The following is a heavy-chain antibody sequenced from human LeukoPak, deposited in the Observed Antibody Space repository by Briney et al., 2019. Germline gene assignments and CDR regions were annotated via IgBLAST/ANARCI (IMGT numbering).Heavy chain of an antibody. V-gene: IGHV3-7*01. Sequence: PGGSLRLFCAASGFTFSTYWMNWYRQAPGKGLEWVGNINQDASEINYVESVRGRFTISRDNAKNSLHLQMNSLRAEDTAVYYCATDRDNSDWQKRFDSWGQGTLVTVSS. CDR2: INQDASEI. D-gene: IGHD2-21*02. J-gene: IGHJ4*02. CDR3: ATDRDNSDWQKRFDS. CDR1: GFTFSTYW.